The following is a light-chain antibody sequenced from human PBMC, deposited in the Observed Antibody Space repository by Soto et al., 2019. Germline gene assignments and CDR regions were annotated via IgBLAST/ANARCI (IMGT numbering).Light chain of an antibody. V-gene: IGLV1-40*01. CDR2: GNT. CDR1: SSNIGADYD. J-gene: IGLJ2*01. CDR3: QSYDISRTSSRVSRV. Sequence: QSVLTQPPSVSGAPGQRVTISCTGSSSNIGADYDVHWYQQLPGTAPKLLIFGNTNRPSGVPDRFSGSKSGTSASLAITGLQAEDEADYYCQSYDISRTSSRVSRVFGGGTKLTVL.